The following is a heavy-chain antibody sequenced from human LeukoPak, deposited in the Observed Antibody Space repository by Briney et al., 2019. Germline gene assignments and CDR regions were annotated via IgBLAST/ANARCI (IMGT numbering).Heavy chain of an antibody. CDR1: GFTFSSYA. J-gene: IGHJ6*03. V-gene: IGHV3-30*16. Sequence: GGSLRLSCAASGFTFSSYAMHWVCQAPGKGLEWVAVISYDGSNKYYADSVKGRFTISRDNSKNTLYLQMNSLRAEDTAVYYCARDFANYLRHYYYYYMDVWGKGTTVTVSS. CDR3: ARDFANYLRHYYYYYMDV. D-gene: IGHD4/OR15-4a*01. CDR2: ISYDGSNK.